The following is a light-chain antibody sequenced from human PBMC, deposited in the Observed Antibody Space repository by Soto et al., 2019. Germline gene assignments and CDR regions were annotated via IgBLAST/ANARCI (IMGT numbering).Light chain of an antibody. V-gene: IGKV3-20*01. CDR2: GAS. J-gene: IGKJ1*01. CDR1: QSVSSSY. CDR3: QQYGSSPPWT. Sequence: EIVLTQSPGTLSLSPGERATLSCRASQSVSSSYLAWYQQKPGQAPRLLIYGASIRATGIPDRFSGRGSGTDFTLTINRLEPEDFAVYYCQQYGSSPPWTFGQGTKVEIK.